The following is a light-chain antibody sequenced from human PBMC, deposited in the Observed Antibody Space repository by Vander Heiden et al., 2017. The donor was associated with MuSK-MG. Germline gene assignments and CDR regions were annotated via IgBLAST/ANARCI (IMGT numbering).Light chain of an antibody. CDR3: CSYAGSYTLV. Sequence: QSARTQPRSVSGSPGQSVTSSDVGGYNYVSWYQQHPGKAPKLIIYDVSKRPSGVPDRFSASKSGNTASLTISGLQAEDEADYYCCSYAGSYTLVFGGGTKLTVL. J-gene: IGLJ2*01. V-gene: IGLV2-11*01. CDR1: SDVGGYNY. CDR2: DVS.